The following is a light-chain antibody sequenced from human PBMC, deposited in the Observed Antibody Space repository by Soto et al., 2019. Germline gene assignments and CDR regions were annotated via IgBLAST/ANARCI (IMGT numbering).Light chain of an antibody. Sequence: IQLTQSPSSLSASVGDRVTITCRASQGISRYLAWYQQKPGKAPMLLIYAASTLLSGVPSRFSGSGSGTEFTLTISSLQPEDFAVYYCQQSYSTPHTFGQGTRLEI. CDR3: QQSYSTPHT. V-gene: IGKV1-9*01. CDR2: AAS. CDR1: QGISRY. J-gene: IGKJ5*01.